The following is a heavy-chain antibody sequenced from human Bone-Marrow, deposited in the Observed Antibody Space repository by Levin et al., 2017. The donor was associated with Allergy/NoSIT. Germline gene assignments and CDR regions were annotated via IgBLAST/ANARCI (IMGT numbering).Heavy chain of an antibody. D-gene: IGHD3-16*01. J-gene: IGHJ4*02. Sequence: PSETLSLTCAVYGGSFSGYYWSWIRQPPGKGLEWIGEINHSGSTNYNPSLKSRVTISVDTSKNQFSLKLSSVTAADTAVYYCASLSRVLDYWGQGTLVTVSS. CDR1: GGSFSGYY. CDR2: INHSGST. V-gene: IGHV4-34*01. CDR3: ASLSRVLDY.